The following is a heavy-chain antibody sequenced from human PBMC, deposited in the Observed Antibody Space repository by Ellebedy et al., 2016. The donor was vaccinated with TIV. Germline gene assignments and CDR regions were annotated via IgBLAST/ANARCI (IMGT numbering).Heavy chain of an antibody. V-gene: IGHV4-59*01. CDR3: AREVVVPAASLGWFDP. D-gene: IGHD2-2*01. J-gene: IGHJ5*02. CDR1: GGSISRYY. CDR2: IYYSGST. Sequence: MPSETLSLTCTVSGGSISRYYWNWIRQPPGKGLEWIGYIYYSGSTKYNPSLKSRVTISVDTSKNQFSLKLSSVTAADTAVYYCAREVVVPAASLGWFDPWGQGTLVTVSS.